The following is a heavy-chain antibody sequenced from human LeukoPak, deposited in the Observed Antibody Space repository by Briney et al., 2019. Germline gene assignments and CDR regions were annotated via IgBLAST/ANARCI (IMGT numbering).Heavy chain of an antibody. CDR3: ARDRNDYGDYYYYGMDV. V-gene: IGHV3-30*03. CDR1: GLTSSNYW. J-gene: IGHJ6*02. D-gene: IGHD4-17*01. CDR2: ISYDGSNK. Sequence: GGSLRLSCVASGLTSSNYWMYWVRRAPGKGLEWVAVISYDGSNKYYADSVKGRFTISRDNSKNTLYLQMNSLRAEDTAVYYCARDRNDYGDYYYYGMDVWGQGTTVTVSS.